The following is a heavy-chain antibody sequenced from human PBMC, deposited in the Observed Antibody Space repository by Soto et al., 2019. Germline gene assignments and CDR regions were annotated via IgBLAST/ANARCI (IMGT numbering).Heavy chain of an antibody. V-gene: IGHV3-23*01. Sequence: GGSLRLSCEASGFPFNTYAMTWFRQLPGMGLEWVSTTSIGGNTDFAESVRGRFSVSRDNSKNTLYLQMTNLRAEDAAIYFCAKDLRPGLVVPTKSGFDPWGQGTRVTISS. J-gene: IGHJ5*02. CDR1: GFPFNTYA. CDR3: AKDLRPGLVVPTKSGFDP. CDR2: TSIGGNT. D-gene: IGHD3-10*01.